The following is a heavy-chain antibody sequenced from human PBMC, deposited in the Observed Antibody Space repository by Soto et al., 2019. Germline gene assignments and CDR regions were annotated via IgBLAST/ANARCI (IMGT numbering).Heavy chain of an antibody. CDR3: ACLAARQYVMDF. CDR1: GDSVSSNSAA. Sequence: SQTLSLPCAISGDSVSSNSAAWNWISHSPARGPEWLGSTYSRTKCYNDSAVSVKGPITINPDTSKNQFSLQLNSVTPEVTAGYYGACLAARQYVMDFWGQGPTVTVS. J-gene: IGHJ6*02. V-gene: IGHV6-1*01. D-gene: IGHD6-6*01. CDR2: TYSRTKCYN.